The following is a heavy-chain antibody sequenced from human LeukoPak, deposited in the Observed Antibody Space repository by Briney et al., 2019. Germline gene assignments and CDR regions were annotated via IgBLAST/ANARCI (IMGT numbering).Heavy chain of an antibody. V-gene: IGHV3-48*01. CDR2: ISGSSSNI. Sequence: GGSLRLSCAASGFTFSNYAMNWVRQAPGKGLEWVSYISGSSSNIRYADSVRGRFTISRDNAKNSLYLQMSSLTAEDTAVYYCARPVSGSSGWYYNYWGQGTLVTVSS. CDR1: GFTFSNYA. J-gene: IGHJ4*02. CDR3: ARPVSGSSGWYYNY. D-gene: IGHD6-19*01.